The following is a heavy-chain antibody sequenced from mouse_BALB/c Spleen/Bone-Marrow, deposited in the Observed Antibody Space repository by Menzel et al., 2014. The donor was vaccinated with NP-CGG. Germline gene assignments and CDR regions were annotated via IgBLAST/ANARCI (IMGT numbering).Heavy chain of an antibody. CDR3: ARDKGRVFFDY. J-gene: IGHJ2*01. CDR1: GFTFTDYY. Sequence: EVMLVESGGGLVQPGGSLRLSCATSGFTFTDYYMNWVRQPPGKALGWLGFIRNKANGYTTEYSASVKGRFTISRDNSQNILYLQMNTLRAEDSATYYCARDKGRVFFDYWGQGTTLTVSS. V-gene: IGHV7-3*02. CDR2: IRNKANGYTT.